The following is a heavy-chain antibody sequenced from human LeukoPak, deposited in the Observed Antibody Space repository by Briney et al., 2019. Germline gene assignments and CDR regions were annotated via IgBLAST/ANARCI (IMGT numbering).Heavy chain of an antibody. V-gene: IGHV4-39*07. D-gene: IGHD5-24*01. Sequence: PSETLSLTCTVSGGSISSSSYYWGWIRQPPGKGLEWIGSIYYSGSTYYNPSLKSRVTISVDTSKNQFSLKLSSVTAADTAVYYCARGEMVTYFDYWGQGTLVTVSS. CDR1: GGSISSSSYY. CDR2: IYYSGST. J-gene: IGHJ4*02. CDR3: ARGEMVTYFDY.